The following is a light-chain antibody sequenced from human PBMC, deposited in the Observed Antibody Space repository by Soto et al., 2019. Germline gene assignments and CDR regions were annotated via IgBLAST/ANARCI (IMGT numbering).Light chain of an antibody. J-gene: IGKJ2*01. CDR1: QSISSNF. CDR3: QQYGSSPPYT. CDR2: GAS. Sequence: EIVLTQSPGTLSLSPGEGATLSCRASQSISSNFLAWYQQKPGQAPRLLIFGASTRASDIPDRFSGSGSGTDFTLTISSLEPEDFAVYYCQQYGSSPPYTIGQGTKLEIK. V-gene: IGKV3-20*01.